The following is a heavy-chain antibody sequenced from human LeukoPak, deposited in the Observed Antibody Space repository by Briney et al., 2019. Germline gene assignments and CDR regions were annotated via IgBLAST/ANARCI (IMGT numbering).Heavy chain of an antibody. CDR2: VSAHNGDT. V-gene: IGHV1-18*01. Sequence: GASVKVSCKTSGYTFTNFRMHWVRQAPGQGLEWMGWVSAHNGDTNYAPELQGRVTLTTDTSTSTVYMELRSLRSDDTAVYYCARDYGSRLVHDHSAFLRWGQGTLLTVSS. D-gene: IGHD6-6*01. CDR1: GYTFTNFR. CDR3: ARDYGSRLVHDHSAFLR. J-gene: IGHJ4*02.